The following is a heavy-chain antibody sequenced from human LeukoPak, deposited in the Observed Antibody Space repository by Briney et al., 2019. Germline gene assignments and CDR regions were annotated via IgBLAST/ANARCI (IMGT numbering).Heavy chain of an antibody. Sequence: GGSLRLSCAASGFTFSDYYMSWIRQAPGKGLEWVSYISSGSSTIFYADSVKGRFTISRDNAKTSLYLQMNSLRAEDTAVYYCARDLSGVTGYTYGRGIDYWGQGTLVTVSS. J-gene: IGHJ4*02. V-gene: IGHV3-11*04. CDR2: ISSGSSTI. D-gene: IGHD5-18*01. CDR1: GFTFSDYY. CDR3: ARDLSGVTGYTYGRGIDY.